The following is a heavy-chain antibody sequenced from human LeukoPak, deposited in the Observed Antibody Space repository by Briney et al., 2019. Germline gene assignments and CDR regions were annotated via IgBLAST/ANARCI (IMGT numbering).Heavy chain of an antibody. CDR2: IKQDGSEK. J-gene: IGHJ6*03. CDR3: ARVRKSLQSNIVVVPAATKGPISYYYYKDV. V-gene: IGHV3-7*01. CDR1: GFTFSSYW. Sequence: GGSLRLSCAASGFTFSSYWMSWVRQAPGKGPEWVANIKQDGSEKYYVDSVKGRFTISRDNAKNSLYLQMNSLRAEDTAVYYCARVRKSLQSNIVVVPAATKGPISYYYYKDVWGKGTTVTVSS. D-gene: IGHD2-2*01.